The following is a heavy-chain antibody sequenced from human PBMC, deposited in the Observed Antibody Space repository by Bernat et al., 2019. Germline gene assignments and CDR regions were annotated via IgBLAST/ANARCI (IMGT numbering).Heavy chain of an antibody. Sequence: QVQLVESGGGVVQPGRSLRLSCAASGFTFSSYGMHWVRQAPGKGLEWVAVISYDGSNKYYADSVKGRFTISRDNSKNTLYLQMNSLRAEDTAVYYCARVNGWAYQLLYDYWGQGTLVTVSS. CDR1: GFTFSSYG. CDR2: ISYDGSNK. CDR3: ARVNGWAYQLLYDY. D-gene: IGHD2-2*02. J-gene: IGHJ4*02. V-gene: IGHV3-30*03.